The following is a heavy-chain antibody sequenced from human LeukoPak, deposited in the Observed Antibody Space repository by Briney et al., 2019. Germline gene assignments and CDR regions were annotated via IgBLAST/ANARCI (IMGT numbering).Heavy chain of an antibody. CDR1: GGSIRDYY. CDR3: AKGSIGRRYGGTIYYYAMDV. V-gene: IGHV4-4*07. Sequence: SETLSLTCAVSGGSIRDYYWSWVRQAAGKGLEWIGRIYTRESTNYNPPLKSRVTMSVDTSKNQFSLKLTSVTAADTAIYYCAKGSIGRRYGGTIYYYAMDVWGQGTTVTVSS. J-gene: IGHJ6*02. CDR2: IYTREST. D-gene: IGHD3-10*01.